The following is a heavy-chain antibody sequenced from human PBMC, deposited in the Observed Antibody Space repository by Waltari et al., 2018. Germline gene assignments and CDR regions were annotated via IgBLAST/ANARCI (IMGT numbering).Heavy chain of an antibody. CDR3: ASWPVTTTLYYYGMDV. V-gene: IGHV4-38-2*01. Sequence: QVQLQESGPGLVKPSETLSLTCAVSGYSISSGYYWGWIRQPPGKGLEWIGIIYHSGSTYYNPSLKSRVTISVDTSKNQFSLTLRSVTAADTAVYYCASWPVTTTLYYYGMDVWGQGTTVTVSS. CDR2: IYHSGST. J-gene: IGHJ6*02. CDR1: GYSISSGYY. D-gene: IGHD4-4*01.